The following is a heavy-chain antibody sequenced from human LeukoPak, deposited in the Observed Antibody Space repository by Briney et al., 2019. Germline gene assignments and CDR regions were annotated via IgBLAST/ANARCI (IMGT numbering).Heavy chain of an antibody. Sequence: WETLSLTCTVSGGSISSSSYYWGWVRQPPGKGLEWIGSIYYSGSTYYNPSLKSRVPISVDTSKNQFSLKLSSVTAADTAVFYCARLRYSGRLPDYWGQGTLVTVSS. D-gene: IGHD2-2*02. CDR3: ARLRYSGRLPDY. J-gene: IGHJ4*02. V-gene: IGHV4-39*01. CDR2: IYYSGST. CDR1: GGSISSSSYY.